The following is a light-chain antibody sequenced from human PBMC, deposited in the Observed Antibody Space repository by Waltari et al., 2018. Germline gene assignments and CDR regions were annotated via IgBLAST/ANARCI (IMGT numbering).Light chain of an antibody. CDR3: AAWDDSLNAWI. CDR2: RNG. V-gene: IGLV1-44*01. J-gene: IGLJ3*02. Sequence: QSLLTQPPSISGAPGQRVTISCSGGSSNIGRNSVNWYEQVPGAAPKLVMFRNGERPSGVSDRFSGSKSGTSASLAINGLLSADENVYICAAWDDSLNAWIFGGGTRLTVL. CDR1: SSNIGRNS.